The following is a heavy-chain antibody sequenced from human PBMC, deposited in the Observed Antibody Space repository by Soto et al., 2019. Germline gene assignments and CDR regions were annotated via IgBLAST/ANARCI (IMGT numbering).Heavy chain of an antibody. D-gene: IGHD3-10*01. J-gene: IGHJ6*02. CDR2: INHSGSA. CDR1: GGSFSGFI. V-gene: IGHV4-34*01. CDR3: VQQGFGALHGLVAV. Sequence: PSETLSLTCDVFGGSFSGFIWTWIRQTPGKGLQWIGQINHSGSANYNPSLKSRVAISLDTSKSQFSLKLTSVTATDTAVYYCVQQGFGALHGLVAVWGQGTTVTVSS.